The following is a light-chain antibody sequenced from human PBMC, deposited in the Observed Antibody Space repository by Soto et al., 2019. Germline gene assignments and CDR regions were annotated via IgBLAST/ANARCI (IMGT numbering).Light chain of an antibody. CDR2: GAY. CDR3: QPYGNAPWT. V-gene: IGKV3-20*01. Sequence: EIVLTQQGTLSLSPRERANLSCRASQTISYSYLAWYQQKPGQSPRLLIYGAYIRATGITDRFSGSGSGTDFTLTISRLEPEDFAVYYCQPYGNAPWTVGPVTQVEIK. CDR1: QTISYSY. J-gene: IGKJ1*01.